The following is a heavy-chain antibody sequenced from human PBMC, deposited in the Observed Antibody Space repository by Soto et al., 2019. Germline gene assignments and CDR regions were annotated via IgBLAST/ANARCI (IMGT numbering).Heavy chain of an antibody. CDR3: VRGLIVYVRDN. Sequence: QVQLVQSGAEVKKPGASVKVACKASGYSFTSYDISWVRQATGQGLVWMGWMNANSGNTGYAQKFRGRVPMTRNTSISTAYMELSSLRSEDTPVYSCVRGLIVYVRDNWGQGPLVTVSS. CDR2: MNANSGNT. CDR1: GYSFTSYD. V-gene: IGHV1-8*01. J-gene: IGHJ4*02. D-gene: IGHD2-8*01.